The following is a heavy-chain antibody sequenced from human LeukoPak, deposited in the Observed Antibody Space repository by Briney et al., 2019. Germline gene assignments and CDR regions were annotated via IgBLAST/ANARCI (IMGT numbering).Heavy chain of an antibody. Sequence: PSETLSLTCTVSGDSISNYYWNWVRQAPGKGLEWIGFVSYGGSTIYSPSLKSRVVISVDTSRNQFSLRLTSVTAADTAVYYCARLPRGTYDLTWGQGTPVTVFS. V-gene: IGHV4-59*01. CDR3: ARLPRGTYDLT. CDR1: GDSISNYY. J-gene: IGHJ5*02. CDR2: VSYGGST. D-gene: IGHD1-26*01.